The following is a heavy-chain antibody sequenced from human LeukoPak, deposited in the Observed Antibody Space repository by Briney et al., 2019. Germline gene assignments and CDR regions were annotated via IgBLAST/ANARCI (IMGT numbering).Heavy chain of an antibody. V-gene: IGHV4-4*07. J-gene: IGHJ5*02. CDR1: GGSMSSYY. CDR3: ARGDYYNGGGRNWFDP. Sequence: SETLSLTCTVSGGSMSSYYWSFIRQPAGKGLEWIGRIHTSGTTYYNPSLKSRVTLSVDTSKNQFSLRLTSVTAADTAVYYCARGDYYNGGGRNWFDPWGQGTLVTVSS. D-gene: IGHD3-16*01. CDR2: IHTSGTT.